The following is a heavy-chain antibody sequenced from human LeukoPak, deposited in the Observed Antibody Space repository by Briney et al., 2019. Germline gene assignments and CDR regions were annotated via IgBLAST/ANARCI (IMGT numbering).Heavy chain of an antibody. CDR3: AREDASAFDI. V-gene: IGHV3-21*01. J-gene: IGHJ3*02. CDR2: ISSSSSYI. CDR1: GFTFSSYS. D-gene: IGHD2-2*01. Sequence: PGGSLRLSCAASGFTFSSYSMNWVRQAPGKGLEWVSSISSSSSYIYYTDSVKGRFTISRDNAKNSLYLQMNSLRAEDTAVYYCAREDASAFDIWGQGTMVTVSS.